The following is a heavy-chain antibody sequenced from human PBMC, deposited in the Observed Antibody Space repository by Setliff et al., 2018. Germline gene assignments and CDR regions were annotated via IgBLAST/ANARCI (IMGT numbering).Heavy chain of an antibody. CDR1: GGSISSGSYY. J-gene: IGHJ2*01. D-gene: IGHD4-4*01. CDR2: IYTSGST. CDR3: AGNALPPYDYSNIRPCPRLSGCSFADTVSSWRCL. Sequence: PSETLSLTCTVSGGSISSGSYYWSWIRQPAGKGLEWIGHIYTSGSTNYNPSLKSRVTISVDTSKNQFSLKLSPVTAADTAVYYCAGNALPPYDYSNIRPCPRLSGCSFADTVSSWRCLW. V-gene: IGHV4-61*09.